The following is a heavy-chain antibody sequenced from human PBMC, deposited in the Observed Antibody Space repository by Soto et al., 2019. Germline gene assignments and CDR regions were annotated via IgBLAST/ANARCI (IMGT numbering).Heavy chain of an antibody. J-gene: IGHJ6*02. V-gene: IGHV4-34*01. CDR2: INHSGST. CDR1: GGSFSGYA. CDR3: AGAVAGYYYYGMDV. D-gene: IGHD6-19*01. Sequence: SDTLSLTCAVYGGSFSGYASRWIRQPPGKGLEWIGEINHSGSTNYNPSLKSRVTISVDTSKNQFSLKLSSVTAADTAVYYCAGAVAGYYYYGMDVWGQGTTVT.